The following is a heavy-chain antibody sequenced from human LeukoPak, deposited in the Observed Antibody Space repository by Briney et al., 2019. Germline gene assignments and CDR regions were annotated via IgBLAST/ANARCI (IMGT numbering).Heavy chain of an antibody. CDR1: GYTFTSYD. Sequence: ASVKVSCKASGYTFTSYDINWVRQATGHGLEWMGWMNPNSGNIFYAQKFQGRLTMTRNTSISTAYMELGSLRSEDTAVYYCARGQVDTLYYYYYMDVWGKGTTVTVSS. D-gene: IGHD5-18*01. V-gene: IGHV1-8*01. CDR3: ARGQVDTLYYYYYMDV. CDR2: MNPNSGNI. J-gene: IGHJ6*03.